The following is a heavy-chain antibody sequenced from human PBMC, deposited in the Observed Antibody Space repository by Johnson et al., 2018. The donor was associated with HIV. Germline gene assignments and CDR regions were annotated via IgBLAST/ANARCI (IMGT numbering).Heavy chain of an antibody. D-gene: IGHD2-15*01. V-gene: IGHV3-66*01. Sequence: VQLVESGGGLVQPGGSLRLSCAASGFTVSSNYMSWVRQAPGKGLEWVSVIYRGGSTYYADSVKGRFTISRDNSKNTLYLQMNSLRAEATAVYYCAISQVSATSEGSFDIWGQGTMVTVSS. CDR3: AISQVSATSEGSFDI. J-gene: IGHJ3*02. CDR2: IYRGGST. CDR1: GFTVSSNY.